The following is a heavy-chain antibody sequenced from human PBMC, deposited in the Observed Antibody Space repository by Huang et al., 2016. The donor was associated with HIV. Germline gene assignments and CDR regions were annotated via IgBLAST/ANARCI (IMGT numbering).Heavy chain of an antibody. V-gene: IGHV4-39*01. Sequence: QLQLQESGPGLVKPSETLSLTCTVSGGSISSSSYYWGWIRQSPGKGLEWIGSIYYIGNGYYNPCLKSRVTMSVDRSSNQFFLKMHSVTAADTAVYYCASRTTVTTTSNYHYFYMDVWGKGTTVIVSS. J-gene: IGHJ6*03. D-gene: IGHD4-17*01. CDR1: GGSISSSSYY. CDR3: ASRTTVTTTSNYHYFYMDV. CDR2: IYYIGNG.